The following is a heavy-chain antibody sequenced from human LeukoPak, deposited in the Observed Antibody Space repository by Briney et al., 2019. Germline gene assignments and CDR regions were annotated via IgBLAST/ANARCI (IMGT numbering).Heavy chain of an antibody. J-gene: IGHJ4*02. D-gene: IGHD4-23*01. CDR1: GASFSGYY. CDR2: INHSGST. V-gene: IGHV4-34*01. Sequence: PSETLSLTCAVYGASFSGYYWSWIRQPPGKWLEWIGEINHSGSTNYNPSLKSRVTISVDTSKNQFSLKLSSVTAADTAVYYCAKAYGGNSESWGQGTLVTVSS. CDR3: AKAYGGNSES.